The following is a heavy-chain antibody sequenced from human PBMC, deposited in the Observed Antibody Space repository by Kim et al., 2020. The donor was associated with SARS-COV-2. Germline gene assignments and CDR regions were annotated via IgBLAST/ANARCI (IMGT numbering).Heavy chain of an antibody. D-gene: IGHD2-15*01. J-gene: IGHJ6*02. CDR1: GFTFSSYS. CDR2: ISSSSSTI. CDR3: ARLGCGGSCYSVIHYGMDV. V-gene: IGHV3-48*02. Sequence: GGSLRLSCAASGFTFSSYSMNWVRQAPGKGLEWVSYISSSSSTIYYADSVKGRFTISRDNAKNSLYLQMNSLRDEDTAVYYCARLGCGGSCYSVIHYGMDVWGQGTTVTVSS.